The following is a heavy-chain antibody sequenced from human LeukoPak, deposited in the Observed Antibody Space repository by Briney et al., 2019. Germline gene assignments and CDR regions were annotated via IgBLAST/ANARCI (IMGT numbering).Heavy chain of an antibody. J-gene: IGHJ3*02. V-gene: IGHV3-21*01. CDR3: ARDVLPYSGNYSATVGAGAFDI. D-gene: IGHD1-26*01. Sequence: GGSLRLSCAASGFTFNVYSMNWVRQAPGKGLEWVSSITSSSSYIYYADSVKGRFTISRDSAKNSLFLQMNSLRPEDTAVYFCARDVLPYSGNYSATVGAGAFDIWGQGTMVTVSS. CDR1: GFTFNVYS. CDR2: ITSSSSYI.